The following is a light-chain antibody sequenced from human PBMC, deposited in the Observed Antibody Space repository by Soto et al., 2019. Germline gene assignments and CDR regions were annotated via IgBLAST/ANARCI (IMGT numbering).Light chain of an antibody. Sequence: QSVLTQPPSASGSPGQSVAISCTGTSSDVGGYNYVSWYQQHPGKAPTLLIYDVINRPSGVSFRFSGSKSGNTASLTISGLQAEDEAEYYCSSYTRSSISVFGTGTKVTVL. CDR3: SSYTRSSISV. CDR1: SSDVGGYNY. V-gene: IGLV2-14*01. J-gene: IGLJ1*01. CDR2: DVI.